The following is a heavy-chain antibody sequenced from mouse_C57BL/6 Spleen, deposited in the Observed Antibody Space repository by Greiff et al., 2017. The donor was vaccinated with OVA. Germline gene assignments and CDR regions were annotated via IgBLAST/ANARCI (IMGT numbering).Heavy chain of an antibody. V-gene: IGHV1-7*01. CDR1: GYTFTSYW. CDR2: INPSSGYT. CDR3: AREDGDSDAVDY. J-gene: IGHJ4*01. D-gene: IGHD3-3*01. Sequence: VQLQQSGAELAKPGASVKLSCKASGYTFTSYWMHWVKQRPGQGLEWIGYINPSSGYTKYNQKFKDKATLTVDKSSSTAYMQLSSLTYEDSAVYYGAREDGDSDAVDYWGQGTSVTVSS.